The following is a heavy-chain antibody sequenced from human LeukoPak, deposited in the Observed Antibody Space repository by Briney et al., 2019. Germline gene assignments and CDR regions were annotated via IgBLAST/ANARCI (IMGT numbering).Heavy chain of an antibody. D-gene: IGHD6-19*01. Sequence: SDTLSLTCTVSGGSISSYYWIWLRQPAGKGLEWIGRIYTSGSTNYNPSLKSRVNMSVDTSKNQFSLKLSSVTAADTAVYYCARDSRSGWYEYYFDYWGQGTLVTVSS. CDR1: GGSISSYY. J-gene: IGHJ4*02. CDR3: ARDSRSGWYEYYFDY. V-gene: IGHV4-4*07. CDR2: IYTSGST.